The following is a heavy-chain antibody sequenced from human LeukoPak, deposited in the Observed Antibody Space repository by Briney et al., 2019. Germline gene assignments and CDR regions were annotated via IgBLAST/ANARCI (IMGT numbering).Heavy chain of an antibody. Sequence: QSGGSLRLSCAASGFTFSSYATSWVRQAPGKGLEWVSAISGSGGSTYYADSVKGRFTISRDDSKNTLYLQMNSLRAEDTAVYYCAKGGYCGGDCFFRLDYWGQGTLVTVSS. CDR1: GFTFSSYA. CDR2: ISGSGGST. CDR3: AKGGYCGGDCFFRLDY. V-gene: IGHV3-23*01. J-gene: IGHJ4*02. D-gene: IGHD2-21*02.